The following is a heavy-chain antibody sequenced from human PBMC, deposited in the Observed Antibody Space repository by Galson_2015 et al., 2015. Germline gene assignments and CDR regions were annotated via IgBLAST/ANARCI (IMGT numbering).Heavy chain of an antibody. CDR1: GGTFSSYA. J-gene: IGHJ5*02. Sequence: SVKVSCKASGGTFSSYAISWVRQAPGQGLEWMGGIIPIFGIANYAQKFQGRVTITADKSTSTAYMELSSLRSEDTAVYYCAAENSTDGYTPWGQGTLVTVSS. CDR2: IIPIFGIA. V-gene: IGHV1-69*10. CDR3: AAENSTDGYTP. D-gene: IGHD5-24*01.